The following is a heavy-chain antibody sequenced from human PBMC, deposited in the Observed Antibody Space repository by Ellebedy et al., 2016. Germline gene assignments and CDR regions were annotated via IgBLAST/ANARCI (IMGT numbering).Heavy chain of an antibody. V-gene: IGHV1-18*01. CDR3: ARDNWWEILGIEF. J-gene: IGHJ4*02. CDR1: GYTFSTHG. Sequence: ASVKVSCKTSGYTFSTHGISWVRQGPGQGLEWMGWISASNGNTEYAEKFQGRVTMTTDTSTRTAYMELTSLRSDDTAVYFCARDNWWEILGIEFWGQGTLVAVSS. CDR2: ISASNGNT. D-gene: IGHD3-10*01.